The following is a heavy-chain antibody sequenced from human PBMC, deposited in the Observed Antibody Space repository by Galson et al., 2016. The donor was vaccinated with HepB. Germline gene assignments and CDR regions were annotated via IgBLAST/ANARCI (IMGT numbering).Heavy chain of an antibody. CDR1: GGSIGNTNFY. CDR2: VFYSGST. D-gene: IGHD2-2*01. J-gene: IGHJ5*02. CDR3: ARFSTRFDP. V-gene: IGHV4-39*01. Sequence: ETLSLTCTVSGGSIGNTNFYWSWIRQPPGKGLEWIGSVFYSGSTTYNPSLKSRVAISVDTSKNQFSLKLSSVTAADTAVYYCARFSTRFDPWGQGSLAIVSS.